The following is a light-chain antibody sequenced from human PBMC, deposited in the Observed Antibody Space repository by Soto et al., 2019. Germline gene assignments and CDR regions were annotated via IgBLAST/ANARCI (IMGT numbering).Light chain of an antibody. J-gene: IGLJ3*02. CDR3: ETWDFNTRV. V-gene: IGLV4-60*02. CDR1: SGHSSYI. Sequence: QPVLTQSSSASASLGSSVKLTCTLSSGHSSYIIAWHQQQPGKAPRYLMKLEGRGSYNKGSGVPDRFSGSSSGADRYLTISNLQFEDEADYYCETWDFNTRVFGGGTQLTVL. CDR2: LEGRGSY.